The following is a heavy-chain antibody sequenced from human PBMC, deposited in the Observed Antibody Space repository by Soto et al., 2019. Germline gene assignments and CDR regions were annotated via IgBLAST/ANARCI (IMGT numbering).Heavy chain of an antibody. D-gene: IGHD3-16*02. CDR2: IKSKTDGGTT. CDR1: GFTFSNAW. Sequence: GGSLRLSCAASGFTFSNAWMNWVRQAPGKGLEWVGRIKSKTDGGTTDYAAPVKGRFTISRDDSKNTLYLQMNSLKTEDTAVYYCVGGDYVWGSYRSRYYWGQGTLVTVSS. J-gene: IGHJ4*02. CDR3: VGGDYVWGSYRSRYY. V-gene: IGHV3-15*07.